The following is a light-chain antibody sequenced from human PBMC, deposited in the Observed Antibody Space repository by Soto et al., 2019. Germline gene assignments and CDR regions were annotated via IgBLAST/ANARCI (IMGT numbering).Light chain of an antibody. Sequence: IVLTQSPATLSLSPRERATLSCRARQTVSTYLSWYQHKPGQAPRLLIYGASKRATGIPARFSGSGSGTDFTLTISSLEPEDSAVYYCHQRYNWLPFGGGTKVEIK. CDR2: GAS. J-gene: IGKJ4*01. CDR3: HQRYNWLP. CDR1: QTVSTY. V-gene: IGKV3-11*01.